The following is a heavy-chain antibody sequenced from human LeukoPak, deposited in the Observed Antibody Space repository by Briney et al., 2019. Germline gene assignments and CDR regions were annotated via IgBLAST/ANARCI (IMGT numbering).Heavy chain of an antibody. Sequence: ASVKVSCKASGYTLTSYDINWVRQATGQGLEWMGWMNPNSGNTGYAQKFQGRVTMTRNTSISTAYMELSSLRSEDTAVYYCARVGANYYYYYGMDVWGQGTTVTVSS. J-gene: IGHJ6*02. CDR1: GYTLTSYD. CDR2: MNPNSGNT. V-gene: IGHV1-8*01. D-gene: IGHD1-26*01. CDR3: ARVGANYYYYYGMDV.